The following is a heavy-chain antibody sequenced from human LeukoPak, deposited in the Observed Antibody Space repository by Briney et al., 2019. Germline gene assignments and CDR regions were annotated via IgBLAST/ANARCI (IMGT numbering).Heavy chain of an antibody. V-gene: IGHV4-34*01. CDR2: INHSGST. Sequence: PSETLSLTCAVYGGSFSGYYWSWIRQPPGKGLEWIGEINHSGSTNYNPSLKSRVTISVDTSKNQFSLKLSSVTAADTAVYYCARGIRITIFVRTDAFDIWGQGTMVTVSS. CDR3: ARGIRITIFVRTDAFDI. J-gene: IGHJ3*02. CDR1: GGSFSGYY. D-gene: IGHD3-3*01.